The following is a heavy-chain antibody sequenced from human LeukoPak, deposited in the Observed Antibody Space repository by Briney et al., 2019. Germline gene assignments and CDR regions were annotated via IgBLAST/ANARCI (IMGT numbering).Heavy chain of an antibody. CDR1: GFTFSNFA. J-gene: IGHJ2*01. D-gene: IGHD2-21*01. CDR2: IVGSSST. V-gene: IGHV3-21*01. CDR3: ARDRSSRDRYFDL. Sequence: GGSLRLSCAASGFTFSNFAMTWVRQAPGKGLEWVSSIVGSSSTYYADSLKGRFTISRDNAKNSLYLQMNSLRAEDTAVYYCARDRSSRDRYFDLWGRGTLVTVSS.